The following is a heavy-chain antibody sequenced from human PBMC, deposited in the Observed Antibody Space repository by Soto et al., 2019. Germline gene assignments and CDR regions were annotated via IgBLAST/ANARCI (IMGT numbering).Heavy chain of an antibody. D-gene: IGHD2-2*01. CDR3: AREGYCSSTSCYSFDY. V-gene: IGHV3-74*01. CDR2: INSDGSST. J-gene: IGHJ4*02. Sequence: GGSLRLSCAASGFTFSSYWMHWVRQAPGKGLVWVSRINSDGSSTSYADSVKGRFTISRDNAKNTLYLQMGSLRAEDMAGYYCAREGYCSSTSCYSFDYWGQGTLVTVSS. CDR1: GFTFSSYW.